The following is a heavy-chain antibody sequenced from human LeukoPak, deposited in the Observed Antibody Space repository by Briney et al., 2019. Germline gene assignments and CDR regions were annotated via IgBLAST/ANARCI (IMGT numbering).Heavy chain of an antibody. CDR1: GFTFSSYW. V-gene: IGHV3-7*01. Sequence: GGSLRLSCAASGFTFSSYWMTWVRQTPGKGLEWVANIKQDGSEKYYVDSVKGRFTISRDNAKNSLYLQMNSLRAEDTAVYYCARDCSSTTCYRNGFDPWGQGTLVTVSS. CDR2: IKQDGSEK. D-gene: IGHD2-2*02. J-gene: IGHJ5*02. CDR3: ARDCSSTTCYRNGFDP.